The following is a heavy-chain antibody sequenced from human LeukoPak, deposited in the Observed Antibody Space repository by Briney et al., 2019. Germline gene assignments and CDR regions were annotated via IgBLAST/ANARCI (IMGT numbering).Heavy chain of an antibody. CDR1: GYTFTGYY. V-gene: IGHV1-2*02. CDR3: AREINSRDGYNSVAY. D-gene: IGHD5-24*01. J-gene: IGHJ4*02. CDR2: INPNSGGT. Sequence: GASVKVSCKASGYTFTGYYMHWVRQAPGQGLEWMGWINPNSGGTNYAQKFQGRVTMTRDTSISTAYMELSRLRSDDTAVYYCAREINSRDGYNSVAYWGQGTLVTVSS.